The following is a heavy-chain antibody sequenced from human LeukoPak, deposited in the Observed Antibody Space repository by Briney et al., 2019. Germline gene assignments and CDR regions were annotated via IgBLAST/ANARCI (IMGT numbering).Heavy chain of an antibody. J-gene: IGHJ6*02. V-gene: IGHV3-9*01. CDR1: GFTFDNYA. Sequence: GRSLRLSCAASGFTFDNYAMHWVRQAPGKGLAWVSGISWNSGSIGYADSVRGRFTISRDNAKNSLYLQMNSLRPEDTALYFCARDISYCSSTSCHYFYYGMDVWGQGTTVTVSS. D-gene: IGHD2-2*01. CDR3: ARDISYCSSTSCHYFYYGMDV. CDR2: ISWNSGSI.